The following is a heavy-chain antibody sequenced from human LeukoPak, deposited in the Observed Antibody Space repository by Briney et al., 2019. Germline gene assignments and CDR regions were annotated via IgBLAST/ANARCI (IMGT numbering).Heavy chain of an antibody. Sequence: PGRSLRLSCAASGFTFSSYAMHWVRQAPGKGLEWVAVISYDGSNKYYADSVKGRFTISRDNSKNTLYLQMNSLRAKDTAVYYCARDIAAGEDYWGQGTLVTVSS. V-gene: IGHV3-30-3*01. CDR3: ARDIAAGEDY. CDR2: ISYDGSNK. CDR1: GFTFSSYA. J-gene: IGHJ4*02. D-gene: IGHD5-12*01.